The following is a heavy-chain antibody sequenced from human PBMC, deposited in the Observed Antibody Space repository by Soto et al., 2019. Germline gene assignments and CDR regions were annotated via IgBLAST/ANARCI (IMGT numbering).Heavy chain of an antibody. CDR1: GFTFSTYS. Sequence: EVQLVESGGDLVQPGGSLRLSCAVSGFTFSTYSLNWVRQAPGKGLEWISFTSASSTTIHYADSVKGRFSISRDSAKNTPYLQMNSRRDEDTAVYYCARGPTYGDFDVSYPAMDVWGQGTTVTVS. V-gene: IGHV3-48*02. D-gene: IGHD4-17*01. CDR2: TSASSTTI. J-gene: IGHJ6*02. CDR3: ARGPTYGDFDVSYPAMDV.